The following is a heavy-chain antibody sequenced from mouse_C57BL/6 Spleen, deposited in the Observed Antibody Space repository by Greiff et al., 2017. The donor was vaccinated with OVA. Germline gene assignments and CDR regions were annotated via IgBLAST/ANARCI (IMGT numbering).Heavy chain of an antibody. V-gene: IGHV1-81*01. Sequence: QVHVKQSGAELARPGASVKLSCKASGYTFTSYGISWVKQRTGQGLEWIGEIYPRSGNTYYNEKFKGKATLTADKSSSTAYMELRSLTSEDSAVYFCAISGKWDFDYWGQGTTLTVSS. CDR2: IYPRSGNT. CDR1: GYTFTSYG. J-gene: IGHJ2*01. D-gene: IGHD3-1*01. CDR3: AISGKWDFDY.